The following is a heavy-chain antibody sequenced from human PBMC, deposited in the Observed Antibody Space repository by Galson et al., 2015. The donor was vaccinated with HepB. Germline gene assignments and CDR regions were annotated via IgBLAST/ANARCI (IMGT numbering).Heavy chain of an antibody. J-gene: IGHJ6*01. D-gene: IGHD1-26*01. Sequence: SLRLSCAASGFTFSPYGMHWVRQAPGKGLDWVSVVSNAGNHKSFADSVKGRFTISRDNSKNTLFHEGPIGLPPGALLQEHLWG. CDR3: L. CDR1: GFTFSPYG. CDR2: VSNAGNHK. V-gene: IGHV3-30*03.